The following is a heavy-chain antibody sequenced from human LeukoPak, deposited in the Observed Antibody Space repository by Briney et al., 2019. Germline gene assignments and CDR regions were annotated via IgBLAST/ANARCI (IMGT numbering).Heavy chain of an antibody. J-gene: IGHJ4*02. CDR3: AKDREAVAVNLDY. CDR1: GFTFDDYA. V-gene: IGHV3-9*01. CDR2: ISWNSGSI. D-gene: IGHD6-19*01. Sequence: QAGGSLRLSCAASGFTFDDYAMHWVRQAPGKGLEWVSGISWNSGSIGYADSVKGRFTISRDNAKNSLYLQMNSLRAEDTALYYCAKDREAVAVNLDYWGQGTLVTVSS.